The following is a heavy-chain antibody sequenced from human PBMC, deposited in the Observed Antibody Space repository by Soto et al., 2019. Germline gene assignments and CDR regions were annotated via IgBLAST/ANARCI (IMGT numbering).Heavy chain of an antibody. J-gene: IGHJ4*02. CDR1: GFTFSSYA. CDR2: ISGSGGST. V-gene: IGHV3-23*01. Sequence: EVQLLESGGGLVQPGGSLRLSCAASGFTFSSYAMSWVRQAPGKGLEWVSAISGSGGSTYYADSVKGRFTISRDNSKNTLYLQMNSLRAEDTAVYYCAKEVHIPGIAAAGSNFDYWGQGTLVTVSS. CDR3: AKEVHIPGIAAAGSNFDY. D-gene: IGHD6-13*01.